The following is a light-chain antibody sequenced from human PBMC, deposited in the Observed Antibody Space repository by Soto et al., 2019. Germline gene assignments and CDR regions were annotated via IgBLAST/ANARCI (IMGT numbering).Light chain of an antibody. CDR3: CSYAGGYYV. CDR1: SSDVGDYNY. V-gene: IGLV2-11*01. CDR2: DVS. J-gene: IGLJ1*01. Sequence: QSALTQPRSVSGSPGQSVTISCTGTSSDVGDYNYVSWYQQHPGKAPKLMIYDVSKRPSGVPDRFFGSKSGNTASLTISGLQAEDEADYYCCSYAGGYYVFGTGTKLTVL.